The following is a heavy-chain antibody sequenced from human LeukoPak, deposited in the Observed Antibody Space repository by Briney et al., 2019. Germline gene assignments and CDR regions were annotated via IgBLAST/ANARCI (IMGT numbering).Heavy chain of an antibody. Sequence: GASVKVSCKTSGYTFSSYDINWVRQAPGQGLEWMGWISAYNGNTNYAQKLQGRVTMTTDTSTSTAYMELRSLRSDDTAVYYCARVAGQLNPGKHDYWGQGTLVTVSS. CDR3: ARVAGQLNPGKHDY. V-gene: IGHV1-18*01. D-gene: IGHD2-2*01. CDR1: GYTFSSYD. J-gene: IGHJ4*02. CDR2: ISAYNGNT.